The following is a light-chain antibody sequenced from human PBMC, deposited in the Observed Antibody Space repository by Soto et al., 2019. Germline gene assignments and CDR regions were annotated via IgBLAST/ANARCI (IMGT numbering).Light chain of an antibody. CDR2: DAS. CDR1: QDISNY. CDR3: QQYDNLPLT. J-gene: IGKJ4*01. Sequence: DIQMTQSPSSLSASVGDRVTITCQASQDISNYLNWYQQKPGKAPKLLICDASNLETGVPSRFSRSGSGTDFTFTISSLQPEDIATYYCQQYDNLPLTFGGGTKVEIK. V-gene: IGKV1-33*01.